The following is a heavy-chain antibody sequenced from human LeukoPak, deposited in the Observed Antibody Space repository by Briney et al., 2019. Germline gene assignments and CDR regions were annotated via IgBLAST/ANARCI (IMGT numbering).Heavy chain of an antibody. J-gene: IGHJ6*02. CDR1: GGSISSGDYY. CDR2: IYYSGST. Sequence: PSQTLSLTCTVSGGSISSGDYYWSWIRQPPGKGLEWIGYIYYSGSTNYNPSLKSRVTISVDTSKNQFSLKLSSVTAADTAVYYCARLGEMTTVTPGLVNTYYYYYYGMDVWGQGTTVTVSS. CDR3: ARLGEMTTVTPGLVNTYYYYYYGMDV. D-gene: IGHD4-17*01. V-gene: IGHV4-30-4*01.